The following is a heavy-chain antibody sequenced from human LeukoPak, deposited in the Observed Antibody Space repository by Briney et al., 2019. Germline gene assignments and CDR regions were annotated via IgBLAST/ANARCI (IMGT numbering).Heavy chain of an antibody. D-gene: IGHD3-10*01. Sequence: SGGSLRLSCALSGFTSSSDAMSWVPPAPRRGLEWVSAISGSGGTTYYADSVKGRFTISRDNSKNTLYLQMNSLRAEDTAVYYCAKDLYYGSGSCFDYWGQGTLVTVSS. CDR1: GFTSSSDA. J-gene: IGHJ4*02. CDR2: ISGSGGTT. V-gene: IGHV3-23*01. CDR3: AKDLYYGSGSCFDY.